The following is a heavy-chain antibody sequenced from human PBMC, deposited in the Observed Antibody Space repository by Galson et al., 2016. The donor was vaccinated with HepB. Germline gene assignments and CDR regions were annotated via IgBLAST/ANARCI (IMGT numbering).Heavy chain of an antibody. V-gene: IGHV1-69*06. J-gene: IGHJ6*02. CDR1: GDTLTNYS. D-gene: IGHD2/OR15-2a*01. Sequence: SVKVSCKASGDTLTNYSFNWVRQAPGQGLEWMGGIITIFGTANYALKFQGRATIAADTSTGTVYMQLSSLRSDDAAVYYCASSPSMEYHYYYNLDVWGQGTTVAVSS. CDR3: ASSPSMEYHYYYNLDV. CDR2: IITIFGTA.